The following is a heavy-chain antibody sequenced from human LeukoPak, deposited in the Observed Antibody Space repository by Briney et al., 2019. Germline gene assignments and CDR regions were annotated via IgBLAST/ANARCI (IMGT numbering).Heavy chain of an antibody. V-gene: IGHV4-59*12. CDR3: ARGSHIGAAGILDN. CDR1: GVSISAYY. J-gene: IGHJ4*02. D-gene: IGHD6-13*01. Sequence: KTSETLSLTCTVSGVSISAYYWSWIRQPPGKGLEWIGNIYYSGSPNFNPSLKSRITISIHTSKKHFSLNLTSVTAADTAVYYCARGSHIGAAGILDNWGQGTLVTVSS. CDR2: IYYSGSP.